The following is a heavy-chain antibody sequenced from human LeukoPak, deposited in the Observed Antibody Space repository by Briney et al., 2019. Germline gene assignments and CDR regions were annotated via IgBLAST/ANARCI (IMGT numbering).Heavy chain of an antibody. CDR1: GGSISSSSYY. D-gene: IGHD6-19*01. CDR3: ARLSSRGWPSPIDY. J-gene: IGHJ4*02. V-gene: IGHV4-39*01. CDR2: IYYSGST. Sequence: SETLSLTCTVSGGSISSSSYYWGWIRQPPGKGLEWIGSIYYSGSTYYNPSLKSRVTISVDTSKNQFSLKLSSVTAADTAVYYCARLSSRGWPSPIDYWGQGTLVTVSS.